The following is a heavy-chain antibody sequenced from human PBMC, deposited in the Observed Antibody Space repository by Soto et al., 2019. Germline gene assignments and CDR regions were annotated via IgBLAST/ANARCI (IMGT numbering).Heavy chain of an antibody. V-gene: IGHV3-30-3*01. CDR3: AKDRYFDSYYLES. D-gene: IGHD3-9*01. CDR2: ISYDGSNK. J-gene: IGHJ4*02. Sequence: GGSLRLSCAASGFTFSSYAMHWVRQAPGKGLEWVAVISYDGSNKYYAGSVKGRFTISRDNSKNTLYLQMTSLRPEDTATYYCAKDRYFDSYYLESWGQGTLVTSPQ. CDR1: GFTFSSYA.